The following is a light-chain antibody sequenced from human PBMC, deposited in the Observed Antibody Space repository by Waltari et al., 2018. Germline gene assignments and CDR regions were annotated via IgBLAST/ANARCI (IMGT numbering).Light chain of an antibody. CDR1: SSDVGGYNY. V-gene: IGLV2-14*03. J-gene: IGLJ2*01. Sequence: QSALTQPASVSGSPGQSITISCTGTSSDVGGYNYVSWYQQHPGKAPKLMIYDVSNRPAGLSNRVAGSKSGNPASLTISGLQAEDEADYYCSSYTSSSTVVFGGGTKLTVL. CDR2: DVS. CDR3: SSYTSSSTVV.